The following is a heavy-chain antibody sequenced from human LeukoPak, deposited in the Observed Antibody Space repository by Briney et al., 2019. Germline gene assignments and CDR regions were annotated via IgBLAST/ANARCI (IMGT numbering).Heavy chain of an antibody. D-gene: IGHD3-10*01. CDR1: RFSFSSHL. J-gene: IGHJ4*02. CDR3: ERDFI. V-gene: IGHV3-7*05. Sequence: VGSLRLSCVGSRFSFSSHLLSWGRPAPGGGKEWVANIIQGGSGVDNVDSVKGRFTNSRDIAKSSLYLQMNSLRAEDTAIYYCERDFIWGQGTPVTVSS. CDR2: IIQGGSGV.